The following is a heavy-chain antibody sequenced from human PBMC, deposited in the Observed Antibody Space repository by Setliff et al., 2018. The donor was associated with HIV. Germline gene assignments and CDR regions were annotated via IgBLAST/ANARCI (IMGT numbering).Heavy chain of an antibody. CDR3: ATRQPTDY. CDR2: INSDSNYI. Sequence: PGGSLRLSCAASGFTFSSAWMSWVRQDREKGLEWVASINSDSNYISYADSVKGRFTISRDNAKNLLYLQVTSLRAEDTAVYYCATRQPTDYWGQGTLVTVSS. V-gene: IGHV3-21*06. D-gene: IGHD1-1*01. J-gene: IGHJ4*02. CDR1: GFTFSSAW.